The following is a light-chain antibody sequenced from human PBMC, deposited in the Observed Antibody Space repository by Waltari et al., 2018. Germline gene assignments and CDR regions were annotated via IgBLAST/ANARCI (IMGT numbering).Light chain of an antibody. CDR1: QSIGNT. CDR2: ATS. V-gene: IGKV3-15*01. CDR3: QQYSDWPPGT. J-gene: IGKJ3*01. Sequence: EIVMTQSPATLSVSPGERATLSCRASQSIGNTLAWYQQKPGQAPRRLVYATSARATGVPARFSGSGSGTEFTLTINSLQSEDFAVYYCQQYSDWPPGTFGPGTKVDIK.